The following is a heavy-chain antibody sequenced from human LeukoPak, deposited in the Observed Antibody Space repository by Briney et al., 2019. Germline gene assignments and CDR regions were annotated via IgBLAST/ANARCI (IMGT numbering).Heavy chain of an antibody. D-gene: IGHD2-15*01. V-gene: IGHV3-7*01. J-gene: IGHJ5*02. CDR1: TFSFINYW. CDR3: AGQWWSDLDP. CDR2: IKQDGSDE. Sequence: GGSLRLSCAASTFSFINYWMAWVRQAPGKGLKWVANIKQDGSDEYYVDSVEGRFIISRDNAKKTLFLQMNSLRAEDTAVYYCAGQWWSDLDPWGQGTLVTVSS.